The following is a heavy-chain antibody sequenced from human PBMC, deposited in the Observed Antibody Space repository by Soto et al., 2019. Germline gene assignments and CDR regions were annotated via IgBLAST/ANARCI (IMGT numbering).Heavy chain of an antibody. Sequence: GGSLRLSCAGSGFTFSSYAMHWVRQAPGEGQGLRRGLEWVSAISGSGGSTYYATSVKGRFTISRDNSKNTLYLQMNSLRAEDTAVYYCAKDRTFDSSGYYSYWGQGTLVTVSS. V-gene: IGHV3-23*01. CDR1: GFTFSSYA. CDR3: AKDRTFDSSGYYSY. J-gene: IGHJ4*02. CDR2: ISGSGGST. D-gene: IGHD3-22*01.